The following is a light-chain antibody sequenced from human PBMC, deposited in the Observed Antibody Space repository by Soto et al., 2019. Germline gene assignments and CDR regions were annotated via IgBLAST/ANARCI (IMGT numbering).Light chain of an antibody. Sequence: EIVLTQSPGTLSLSPGEGATLSCRASQTVSSTYLAWYQHQPGQAPRLLIYGASNRAAVIPDRFSGSGSGSDFTLAINTLEPEDSAEYYCQQYDASPWTFGQGTRVEV. CDR2: GAS. CDR1: QTVSSTY. CDR3: QQYDASPWT. V-gene: IGKV3-20*01. J-gene: IGKJ1*01.